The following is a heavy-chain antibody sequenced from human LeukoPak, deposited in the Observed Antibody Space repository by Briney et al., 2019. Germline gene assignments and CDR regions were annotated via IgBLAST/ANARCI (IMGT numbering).Heavy chain of an antibody. CDR2: IWYDGSNK. J-gene: IGHJ5*02. CDR3: ARDSCGGDCYSCDH. V-gene: IGHV3-33*01. Sequence: GGSLRLSCAASGFTFGSYGIQWVRQAPGKGLEGVAVIWYDGSNKYYADSVKGRFTISRDNSMNTLYLQMNSLRAEDTAVYYCARDSCGGDCYSCDHWGQGTLVTVSS. D-gene: IGHD2-21*02. CDR1: GFTFGSYG.